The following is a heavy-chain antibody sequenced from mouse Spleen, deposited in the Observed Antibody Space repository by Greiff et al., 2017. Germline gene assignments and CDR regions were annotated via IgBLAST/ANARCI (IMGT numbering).Heavy chain of an antibody. CDR2: IWRGGST. D-gene: IGHD1-2*01. CDR3: AKNPFITTAPYAMDY. J-gene: IGHJ4*01. Sequence: VQLQQSGPSLVQPSQSLSITCTVSGFSLTSYGVHWVRQSPGKGLEWLGVIWRGGSTDYNAAFMSRLSITKDNSKSQVFFKMNSLQADDTAIYYCAKNPFITTAPYAMDYWGQGTSVTVSS. V-gene: IGHV2-5-1*01. CDR1: GFSLTSYG.